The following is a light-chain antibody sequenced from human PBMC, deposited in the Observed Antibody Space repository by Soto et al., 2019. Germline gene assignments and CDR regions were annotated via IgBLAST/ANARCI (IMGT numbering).Light chain of an antibody. J-gene: IGKJ4*01. V-gene: IGKV3-15*01. CDR3: QQRYNWPLT. CDR2: GAS. CDR1: QSVSSK. Sequence: EIVMTQSPATLSVSPGERATLSCRASQSVSSKLAWYQQKPGQAPRLLIYGASTRATGIPARFSGSGSGTEFTLTISSLQSEDFAVYYCQQRYNWPLTFGAGTRVEI.